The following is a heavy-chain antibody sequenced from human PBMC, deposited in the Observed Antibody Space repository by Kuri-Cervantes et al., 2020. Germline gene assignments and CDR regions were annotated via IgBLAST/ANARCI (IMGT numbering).Heavy chain of an antibody. CDR3: ARVAGYSFGSSHDDY. D-gene: IGHD5-18*01. V-gene: IGHV3-30*04. CDR1: GFTFSRYA. CDR2: IWYDGTYK. J-gene: IGHJ4*02. Sequence: GESLKISCATSGFTFSRYAMHWVRQAPGKGLEWVAVIWYDGTYKYYSDPVKGRFTISRDNSKSALFLQMNSLRSEDTAVYYCARVAGYSFGSSHDDYWGQGTLVTVSS.